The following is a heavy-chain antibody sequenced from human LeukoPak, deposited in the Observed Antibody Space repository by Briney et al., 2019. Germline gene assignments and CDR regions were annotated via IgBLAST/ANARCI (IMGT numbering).Heavy chain of an antibody. CDR1: GGSFSGYY. V-gene: IGHV4-34*01. D-gene: IGHD6-6*01. CDR3: AGLSSSVATYFDY. J-gene: IGHJ4*02. Sequence: SETLSLTCAVYGGSFSGYYWSWIRQPPGKGLEWIGEINHSGSTNYNPSLKSRVTISVDTSKNQFSLKLSSVTAADTAVYYCAGLSSSVATYFDYWGQGTLVTVSS. CDR2: INHSGST.